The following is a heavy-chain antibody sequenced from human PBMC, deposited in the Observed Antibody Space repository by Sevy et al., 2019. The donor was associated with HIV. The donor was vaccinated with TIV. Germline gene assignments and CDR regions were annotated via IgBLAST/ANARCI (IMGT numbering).Heavy chain of an antibody. D-gene: IGHD6-6*01. J-gene: IGHJ4*02. CDR1: GGSISSYF. V-gene: IGHV4-59*01. CDR2: IYYTGNT. CDR3: ARDLAARPRVFDY. Sequence: SETLSLTCSVSGGSISSYFWSWIRQPPGKGLEWIGNIYYTGNTHYNPSLKSRVTMSLDTSKHHFSLRLSSVTAADTAVCYCARDLAARPRVFDYWGQGSLVTVSS.